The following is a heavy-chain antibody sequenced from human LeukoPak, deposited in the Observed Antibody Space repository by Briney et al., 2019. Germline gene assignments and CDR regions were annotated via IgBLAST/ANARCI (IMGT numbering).Heavy chain of an antibody. V-gene: IGHV1-18*01. CDR1: GYTFTSYA. D-gene: IGHD2-15*01. Sequence: ASVKVSCTASGYTFTSYAFSWVRQAPAQGLEWMGWISAYNGNTNYAQKFRGRVTMTTDTSTSTAYMELKSLRSDDTAVYYCARDVGWLDYWGQGTLVTVSS. CDR2: ISAYNGNT. CDR3: ARDVGWLDY. J-gene: IGHJ4*02.